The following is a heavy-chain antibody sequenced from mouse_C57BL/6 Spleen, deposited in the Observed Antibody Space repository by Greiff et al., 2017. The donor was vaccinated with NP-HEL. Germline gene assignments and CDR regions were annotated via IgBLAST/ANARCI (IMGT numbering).Heavy chain of an antibody. CDR2: INPSNGGT. V-gene: IGHV1-53*01. CDR1: GYTFTSYW. D-gene: IGHD3-1*01. CDR3: GGLFDY. J-gene: IGHJ2*01. Sequence: QVQLQQPGTELVKPGASLPLSFPASGYTFTSYWMHWVKQRPGQGLEWIGNINPSNGGTTCNEKFKSKATLTVDNSSSTAYMQLSSRTAEDSAVYYGGGLFDYWGQGTTLTVAS.